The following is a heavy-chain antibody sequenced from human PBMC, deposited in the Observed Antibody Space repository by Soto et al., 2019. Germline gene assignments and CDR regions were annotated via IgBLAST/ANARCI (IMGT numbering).Heavy chain of an antibody. CDR3: ARWPDGYYYYGMDV. CDR2: MNPNSGNT. J-gene: IGHJ6*02. V-gene: IGHV1-8*01. Sequence: QVQLVQSGAEVKKPGASVKVSCKASGYTFTSYDINWVRQATGQGLEWMGRMNPNSGNTGYAQKFQGRVTMTRNTSISTAYMELSSLRSEDTAVYYCARWPDGYYYYGMDVWGQGITVTVSS. CDR1: GYTFTSYD.